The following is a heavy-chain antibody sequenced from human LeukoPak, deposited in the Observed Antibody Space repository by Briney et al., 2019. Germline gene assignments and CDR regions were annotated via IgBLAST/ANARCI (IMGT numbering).Heavy chain of an antibody. CDR3: ARIKYGGNSVAFQH. Sequence: PSETLSLTCTVSGYSISSGYYWGWIQQPPGKGLEWIGSLYHSGGIYYNPSLKSRVTISVDTSKNQFSLKLSSVTAADTAVYYCARIKYGGNSVAFQHWGQGTLVTVSS. J-gene: IGHJ1*01. D-gene: IGHD4-23*01. CDR1: GYSISSGYY. CDR2: LYHSGGI. V-gene: IGHV4-38-2*02.